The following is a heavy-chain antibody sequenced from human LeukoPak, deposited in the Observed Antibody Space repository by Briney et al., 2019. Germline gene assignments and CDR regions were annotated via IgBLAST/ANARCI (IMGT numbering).Heavy chain of an antibody. CDR3: ARPYPRTPDAFDI. CDR2: INPNSVGT. V-gene: IGHV1-2*02. D-gene: IGHD2-2*01. J-gene: IGHJ3*02. Sequence: ASVKVSCKASGYTFTSYYMHWVRQAPGQGLEGRGWINPNSVGTNYEQKFQGRVTMTRDTSISTAYMELSRLRSDDTAVYYCARPYPRTPDAFDIWGQGTMVTVSS. CDR1: GYTFTSYY.